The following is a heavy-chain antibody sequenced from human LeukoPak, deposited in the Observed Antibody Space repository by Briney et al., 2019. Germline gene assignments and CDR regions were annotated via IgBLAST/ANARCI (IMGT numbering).Heavy chain of an antibody. Sequence: KPSETLSLTCTVSGGSISSYYWSWIRQPPGKGLEWIGYIYYSGSTNHNPSLKSRVTISVDTSKNQFSLKLSSVTAADTAVYYCARGPEGELPAFDYWGQGTLVTVSS. CDR2: IYYSGST. V-gene: IGHV4-59*01. J-gene: IGHJ4*02. CDR3: ARGPEGELPAFDY. CDR1: GGSISSYY. D-gene: IGHD1-26*01.